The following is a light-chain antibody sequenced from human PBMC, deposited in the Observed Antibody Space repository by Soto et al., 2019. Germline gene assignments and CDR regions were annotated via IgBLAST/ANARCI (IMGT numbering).Light chain of an antibody. J-gene: IGLJ2*01. Sequence: QSALTQPRSVSGSPGQSVTISCTGTSSDVGAYNYVPWYQQHPGKAPKVMIYDVNKRPSGVPDRFSGSKSDNTASLTISGLQAEDEADYYCCSYAGSYTLVFGGGTKLTVL. CDR1: SSDVGAYNY. CDR2: DVN. V-gene: IGLV2-11*01. CDR3: CSYAGSYTLV.